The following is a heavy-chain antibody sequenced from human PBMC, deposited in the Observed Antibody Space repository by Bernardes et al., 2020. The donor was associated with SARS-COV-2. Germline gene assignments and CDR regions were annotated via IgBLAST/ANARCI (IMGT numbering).Heavy chain of an antibody. Sequence: SETLSLTCTVSGGSISSGGYYWSWICQHPGQGPEWIGYISDSGRTYYNPSLKSRATILVDTSKNQFSLKLSSMTAADTAVYYCARASRNGYNLDWFDPWGQGTLVTVSS. CDR3: ARASRNGYNLDWFDP. CDR1: GGSISSGGYY. D-gene: IGHD5-12*01. J-gene: IGHJ5*02. CDR2: ISDSGRT. V-gene: IGHV4-31*03.